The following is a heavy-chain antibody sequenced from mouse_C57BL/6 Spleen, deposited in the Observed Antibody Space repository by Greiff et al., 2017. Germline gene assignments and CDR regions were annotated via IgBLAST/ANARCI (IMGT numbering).Heavy chain of an antibody. CDR2: INYDGSST. V-gene: IGHV5-16*01. CDR3: ARDMDYYGNYVLDY. J-gene: IGHJ2*01. Sequence: EVKVVESEGGLVQPGSSMKLSCTASGFTFSDYYMAWVRQVPEKGLEWVANINYDGSSTYYLDSLKSRFIISRDNAKNILYLQMSSLKSEDTATYYCARDMDYYGNYVLDYWGQGTTLTVSS. CDR1: GFTFSDYY. D-gene: IGHD2-1*01.